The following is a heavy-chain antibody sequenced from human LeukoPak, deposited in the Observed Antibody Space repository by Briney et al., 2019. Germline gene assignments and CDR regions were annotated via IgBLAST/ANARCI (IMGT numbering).Heavy chain of an antibody. CDR2: INPNSGGT. CDR1: GYTFTGYY. CDR3: ARDLNNYFDY. V-gene: IGHV1-2*02. J-gene: IGHJ4*02. D-gene: IGHD2/OR15-2a*01. Sequence: ASVKVSCKASGYTFTGYYMHWVRQAPGQGLEWMGWINPNSGGTNYAQKFQGRVTMTRDTSISTAYMELRRLRSDDTAVYHCARDLNNYFDYWGQGTLVTVSS.